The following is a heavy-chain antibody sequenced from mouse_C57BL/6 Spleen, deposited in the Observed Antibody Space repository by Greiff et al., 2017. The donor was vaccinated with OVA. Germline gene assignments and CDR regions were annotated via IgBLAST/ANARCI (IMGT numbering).Heavy chain of an antibody. CDR3: ARQGTYYYGPDYAMDD. V-gene: IGHV5-9*01. D-gene: IGHD1-1*01. CDR2: ISGGGGNT. CDR1: GFTFSSYT. Sequence: EVHLVESGGGLVKPGGSLKLSCAASGFTFSSYTMSWVRQTPEKRLEWVATISGGGGNTYYPDSVKGRFTISRDNAKNTLYLQRSRLRSEDTALYYCARQGTYYYGPDYAMDDWGQGTSVTVSS. J-gene: IGHJ4*01.